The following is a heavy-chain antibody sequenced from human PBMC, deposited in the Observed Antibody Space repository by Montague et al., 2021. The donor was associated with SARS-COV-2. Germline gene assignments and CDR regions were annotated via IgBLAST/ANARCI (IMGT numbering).Heavy chain of an antibody. Sequence: SETLSLTCAVYGESFSNYYWSWIRQPPGEGLQWIGEIHHSGGTNYNPSLKSRVTISVDTSKNQLSLKLSSVTAADTAVYYCTRGRAISTLFVPHQRWFDPWGQGTLVTVSS. CDR2: IHHSGGT. CDR1: GESFSNYY. CDR3: TRGRAISTLFVPHQRWFDP. V-gene: IGHV4-34*01. D-gene: IGHD3-9*01. J-gene: IGHJ5*02.